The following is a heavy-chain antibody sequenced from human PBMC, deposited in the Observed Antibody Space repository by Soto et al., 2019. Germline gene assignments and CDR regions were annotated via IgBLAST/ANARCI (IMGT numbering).Heavy chain of an antibody. J-gene: IGHJ4*02. V-gene: IGHV3-48*01. D-gene: IGHD2-15*01. CDR2: ISSSSSTI. CDR3: ARDCSGGSCYLFGY. Sequence: GGSLRLSCAASGFTFSSYSMNWVRQAPGKGLEWVSYISSSSSTIYYADSVKGRFTISRDNAKNSLYLQMNSLRAEDTAVYYCARDCSGGSCYLFGYWGQGTLVTVSS. CDR1: GFTFSSYS.